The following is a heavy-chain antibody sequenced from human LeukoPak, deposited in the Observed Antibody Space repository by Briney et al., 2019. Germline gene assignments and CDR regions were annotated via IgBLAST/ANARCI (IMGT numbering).Heavy chain of an antibody. J-gene: IGHJ4*02. D-gene: IGHD3-22*01. Sequence: GGSLRLSCAASGFTFSSYSMNWVRQAPGKGLERVSSISSSSSYIYYADSVKGRFTISRDNAKNSLYLQMNSLRAEDTAVYYCARQLLTYYYDSSGIKPGGYWGQGTLVTVSS. CDR3: ARQLLTYYYDSSGIKPGGY. V-gene: IGHV3-21*01. CDR1: GFTFSSYS. CDR2: ISSSSSYI.